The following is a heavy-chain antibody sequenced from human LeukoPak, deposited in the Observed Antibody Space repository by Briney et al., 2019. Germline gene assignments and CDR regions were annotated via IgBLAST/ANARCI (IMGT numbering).Heavy chain of an antibody. J-gene: IGHJ6*02. V-gene: IGHV4-34*01. CDR2: INHSGST. CDR1: GGSFSGYY. Sequence: SETLSLTCAVYGGSFSGYYWSWIRQPPGKGLEWIGEINHSGSTNYNPSLKSRVTISVDTSKNQFSLKLSSVTAADTAVYYCASENSSSWYGGGMDVGGQGTTVTVSS. D-gene: IGHD6-13*01. CDR3: ASENSSSWYGGGMDV.